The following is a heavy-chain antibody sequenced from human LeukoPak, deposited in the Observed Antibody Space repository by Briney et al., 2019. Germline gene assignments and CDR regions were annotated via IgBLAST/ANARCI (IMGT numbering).Heavy chain of an antibody. J-gene: IGHJ4*02. V-gene: IGHV3-20*04. CDR1: GFTFDDYG. Sequence: GESLRLSCEASGFTFDDYGMSWVRQAPGKGLEWVSGINWNGAGTGYADSVKGRFTISRDNAENTLYLQMNSLRAEDAAVYYCVRQHGYWGQGTLVTVPS. CDR2: INWNGAGT. CDR3: VRQHGY.